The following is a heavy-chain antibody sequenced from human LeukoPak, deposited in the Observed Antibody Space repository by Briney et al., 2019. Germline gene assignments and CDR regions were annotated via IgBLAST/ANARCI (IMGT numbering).Heavy chain of an antibody. CDR3: ARAYGDYLTDYYYYYMDV. J-gene: IGHJ6*03. CDR2: IIPIFGTA. CDR1: GGTFSSYA. Sequence: ASVTVSFKASGGTFSSYAISWVRQAPGQGLEWMGGIIPIFGTANYAQKFQGRVTITADESTSTAYMELSSLRSEDTAVYYCARAYGDYLTDYYYYYMDVWGKGTTVTISS. V-gene: IGHV1-69*13. D-gene: IGHD4-17*01.